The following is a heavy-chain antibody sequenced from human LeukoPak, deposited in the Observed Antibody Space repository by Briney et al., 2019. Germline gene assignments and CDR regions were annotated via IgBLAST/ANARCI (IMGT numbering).Heavy chain of an antibody. Sequence: PGGSLRLSCAASGFTFSDHYMDWVRQAPGKGLEWVGRIGNKAKSYTTEYAASVKGRFTISRDDSKNSLYLQMNSLKTEDTAVYYCARVVAAVGSDYFDCWGQGTLVTVSS. CDR2: IGNKAKSYTT. J-gene: IGHJ4*02. V-gene: IGHV3-72*01. D-gene: IGHD6-13*01. CDR1: GFTFSDHY. CDR3: ARVVAAVGSDYFDC.